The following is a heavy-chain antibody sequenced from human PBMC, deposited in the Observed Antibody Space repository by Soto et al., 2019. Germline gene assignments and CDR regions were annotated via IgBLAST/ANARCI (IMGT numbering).Heavy chain of an antibody. CDR1: GYDFTSYG. CDR3: ARGRIVVSIHDAFEI. J-gene: IGHJ3*02. Sequence: QGQLLQSGDEVKKPGASVRVSCRASGYDFTSYGISWVRQAPGQGLEWVSWISAYNGKRDTAQKFQGRVTMTLDTSTDTAHMELGGLTSADTAVYYCARGRIVVSIHDAFEIWGQGTMVAVSS. D-gene: IGHD2-21*01. CDR2: ISAYNGKR. V-gene: IGHV1-18*01.